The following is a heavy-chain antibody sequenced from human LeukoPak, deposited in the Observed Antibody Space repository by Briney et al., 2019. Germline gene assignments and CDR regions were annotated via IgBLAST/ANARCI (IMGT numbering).Heavy chain of an antibody. D-gene: IGHD4-17*01. CDR1: GGSINSYY. CDR3: ARDSQTTVTTGDAFDI. J-gene: IGHJ3*02. CDR2: IYYSGST. Sequence: SETLSLTCIVSGGSINSYYWSWIRQPPGKGLEWSGYIYYSGSTNYNPSLTSRVTISVDKSKNRFSLKLSSVTAADTAVYYCARDSQTTVTTGDAFDIWGQGTMVTVSS. V-gene: IGHV4-59*12.